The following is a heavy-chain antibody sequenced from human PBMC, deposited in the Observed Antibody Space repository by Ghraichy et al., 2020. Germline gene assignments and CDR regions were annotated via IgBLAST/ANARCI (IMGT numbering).Heavy chain of an antibody. D-gene: IGHD1-14*01. CDR2: IYASGRT. Sequence: SETLSLTCAVYGGSFNNYFWSWLRQPPGKGLEWIGDIYASGRTYHNPSLKSRVSLSIDPSKNQFSLTLWSVTAADTAVYYCARVQYKKELWGQGTRVTVSS. J-gene: IGHJ4*02. CDR1: GGSFNNYF. CDR3: ARVQYKKEL. V-gene: IGHV4-34*01.